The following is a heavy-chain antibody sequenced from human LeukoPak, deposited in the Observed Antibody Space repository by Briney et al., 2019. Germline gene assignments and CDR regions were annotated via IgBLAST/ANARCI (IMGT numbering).Heavy chain of an antibody. J-gene: IGHJ3*02. CDR3: AGAWDTDAFDI. CDR2: IYSGGNT. V-gene: IGHV3-66*01. Sequence: QAGGSLRLSCAASGFTFSDYALGWVRQAPGKGLEWVSVIYSGGNTYYADSVKGRFTFSRHNSKNTLYLQMNSLRAEDTAVYYCAGAWDTDAFDIWGRGTMVTVSS. CDR1: GFTFSDYA. D-gene: IGHD5-18*01.